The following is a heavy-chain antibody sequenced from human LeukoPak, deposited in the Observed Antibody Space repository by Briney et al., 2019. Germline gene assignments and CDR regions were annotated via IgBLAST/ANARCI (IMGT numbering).Heavy chain of an antibody. CDR1: GFTFSSYA. Sequence: GGSLRLSCAASGFTFSSYAMHWVRQAPGKGLEWVAVISYDGSNKYYADSVKGRFTISRDNSKNTLYLQMNSLRAEDTAVYYCARAYCSSTSCYPHDAFDIWGQGTLVTVSS. J-gene: IGHJ3*02. CDR3: ARAYCSSTSCYPHDAFDI. CDR2: ISYDGSNK. V-gene: IGHV3-30*04. D-gene: IGHD2-2*01.